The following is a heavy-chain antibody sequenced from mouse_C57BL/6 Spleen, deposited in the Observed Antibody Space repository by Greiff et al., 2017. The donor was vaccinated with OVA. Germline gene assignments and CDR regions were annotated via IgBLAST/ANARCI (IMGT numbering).Heavy chain of an antibody. CDR1: GFSLTSYG. D-gene: IGHD2-1*01. CDR2: IWSGGST. J-gene: IGHJ1*03. V-gene: IGHV2-2*01. CDR3: ARNGKDWYFDV. Sequence: QVQLQQSGPGLVQPSQSLSITCTVSGFSLTSYGVHWVRQSPGTGLEWLGVIWSGGSTDYNAAFISRLSISKDNSKSQVFFKMNSLQADDTAIYYCARNGKDWYFDVWGTGTTVTVSS.